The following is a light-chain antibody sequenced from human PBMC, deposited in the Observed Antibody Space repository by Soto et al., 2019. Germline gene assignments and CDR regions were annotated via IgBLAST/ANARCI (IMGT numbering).Light chain of an antibody. CDR1: QDISNY. J-gene: IGKJ2*01. CDR3: QPYDNLPYN. Sequence: DIQMTQSPSSLSASVGDRVTITCQASQDISNYLNWYQQKPGKAPKLLIYDASNLETGAPSRFSGSGSGTDFTFTISSLQPEDIATYYCQPYDNLPYNFGQGTKLEIK. V-gene: IGKV1-33*01. CDR2: DAS.